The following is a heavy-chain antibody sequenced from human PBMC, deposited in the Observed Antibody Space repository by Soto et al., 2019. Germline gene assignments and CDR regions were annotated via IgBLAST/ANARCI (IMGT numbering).Heavy chain of an antibody. CDR1: GYTFTRYG. CDR3: ACPGYSSGRLQTEAEYFQH. Sequence: ASVKGFSKESGYTFTRYGLHWGRQAPGQGLEWMGWISAYNGNTNYAQQLKGRVTMTTDTSTSTAYMELRSLRSDDTAVYYCACPGYSSGRLQTEAEYFQHWGKGTLVTVSS. J-gene: IGHJ1*01. V-gene: IGHV1-18*04. D-gene: IGHD6-19*01. CDR2: ISAYNGNT.